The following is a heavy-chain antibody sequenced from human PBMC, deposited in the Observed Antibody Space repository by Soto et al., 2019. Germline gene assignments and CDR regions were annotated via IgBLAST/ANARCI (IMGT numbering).Heavy chain of an antibody. V-gene: IGHV3-15*01. CDR2: IKSKTDGGTT. CDR1: GFTFSNAW. CDR3: ATGDNGEGGYFVL. J-gene: IGHJ2*01. D-gene: IGHD4-17*01. Sequence: EVQLVESGGGLVKPGGSLRLSCAASGFTFSNAWMSWVRQAPGKGLEWVGRIKSKTDGGTTDYAAPVKGRFTISRDDSNKTRYLLMNSLKTEDTAGYYWATGDNGEGGYFVLWGRGTLVAASS.